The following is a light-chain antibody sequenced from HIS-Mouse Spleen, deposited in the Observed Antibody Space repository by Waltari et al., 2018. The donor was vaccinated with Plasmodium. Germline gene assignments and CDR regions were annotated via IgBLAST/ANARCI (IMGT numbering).Light chain of an antibody. CDR3: QQYNNWPRGT. Sequence: EIVMTQSPATLSVSPGERATLPCRASQRVSSNFASYQQKPGQAPRLLIYGASTRATGIPARFSGSGSGTEFTLTISSMQSEDFAVYYCQQYNNWPRGTFGQGTKVEIK. J-gene: IGKJ1*01. V-gene: IGKV3-15*01. CDR2: GAS. CDR1: QRVSSN.